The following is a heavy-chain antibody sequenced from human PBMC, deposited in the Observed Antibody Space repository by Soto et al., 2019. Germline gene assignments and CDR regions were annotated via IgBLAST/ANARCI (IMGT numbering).Heavy chain of an antibody. V-gene: IGHV4-59*01. D-gene: IGHD3-9*01. CDR3: ARDASGNYDILTGYRYYYMDV. CDR2: IYYSGST. Sequence: PSETLSLTCSVSGGSINSYYWSWIRQPPGKGLEWIGYIYYSGSTHYNPSLKSRVTISVDTSKNQFSLKLSSVTAADTAVYYCARDASGNYDILTGYRYYYMDVWAKGTTVTVS. CDR1: GGSINSYY. J-gene: IGHJ6*03.